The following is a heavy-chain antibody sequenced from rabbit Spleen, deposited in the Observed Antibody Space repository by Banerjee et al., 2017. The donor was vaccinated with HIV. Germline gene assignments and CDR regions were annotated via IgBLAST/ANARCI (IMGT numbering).Heavy chain of an antibody. J-gene: IGHJ4*01. CDR3: TRDDGSGHYIDGYFNL. CDR1: GFSLNSGYD. Sequence: QSLEESGGGLVKPGASLTLTCKASGFSLNSGYDLCWVRQAPGKGLEWIACIYAGGSGNTYSATWAKGRFTISKASSTTVTLQMTSLTVADTATYFCTRDDGSGHYIDGYFNLWGQGTLVTVS. CDR2: IYAGGSGNT. D-gene: IGHD1-1*01. V-gene: IGHV1S40*01.